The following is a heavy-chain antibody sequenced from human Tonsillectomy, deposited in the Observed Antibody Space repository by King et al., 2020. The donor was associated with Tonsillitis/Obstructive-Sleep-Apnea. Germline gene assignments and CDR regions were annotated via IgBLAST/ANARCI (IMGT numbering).Heavy chain of an antibody. CDR2: ISWDGDST. J-gene: IGHJ6*03. CDR3: ARSMSYYYYMDV. V-gene: IGHV3-43*01. CDR1: GFTFDAYT. Sequence: VQLVESGGVVVQPGGSLRLSCAASGFTFDAYTMHWARQAPGKGLEWVSLISWDGDSTYYADSVKGRFTISRDNSKNSLYLQMNSLRTEDTASYYSARSMSYYYYMDVWGKGTTVTVSS. D-gene: IGHD2-2*01.